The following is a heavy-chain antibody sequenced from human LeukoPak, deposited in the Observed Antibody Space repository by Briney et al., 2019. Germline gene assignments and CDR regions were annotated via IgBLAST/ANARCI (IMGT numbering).Heavy chain of an antibody. CDR3: ARGGDILTGYYFWYFDL. Sequence: PSETLSLTCTVSGGFISSYYWSWIRQPAGKGLEWIGYIYYSGSTNYNPSLKSRVTISVDTSKNQFSLKLSSVTAADTAVYYCARGGDILTGYYFWYFDLWGRGTLVTVSS. J-gene: IGHJ2*01. D-gene: IGHD3-9*01. CDR2: IYYSGST. V-gene: IGHV4-59*01. CDR1: GGFISSYY.